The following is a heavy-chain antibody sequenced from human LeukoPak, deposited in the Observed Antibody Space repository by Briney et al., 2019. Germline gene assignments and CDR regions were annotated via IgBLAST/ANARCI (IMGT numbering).Heavy chain of an antibody. CDR3: ATRRDGYNPLAWYLDL. Sequence: SETLSLTCTVSGGSISSSSYYWGWIRQPPGKGLEWIGSIYYSGSTYYNPSLKSRVTISVDTSKNQFSLKLSSVTAADTAVYYCATRRDGYNPLAWYLDLWGRGTLVTVSS. J-gene: IGHJ2*01. CDR2: IYYSGST. CDR1: GGSISSSSYY. V-gene: IGHV4-39*01. D-gene: IGHD5-24*01.